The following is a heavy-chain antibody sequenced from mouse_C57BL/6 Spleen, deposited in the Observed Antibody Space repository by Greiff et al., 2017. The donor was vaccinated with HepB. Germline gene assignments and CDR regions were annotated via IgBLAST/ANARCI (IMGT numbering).Heavy chain of an antibody. D-gene: IGHD4-1*01. CDR3: ARRGGTGTADY. Sequence: QVQLKQPGAELVMPGASVKLSCKASGYTFTSYWMHWVKQRPGQGLEWIGEIDPSDSYTNYNQKFKGKSTLTVDKSSSTAYMQLSSLTSEDSAVYYCARRGGTGTADYWGQGTTLTVSS. CDR1: GYTFTSYW. J-gene: IGHJ2*01. CDR2: IDPSDSYT. V-gene: IGHV1-69*01.